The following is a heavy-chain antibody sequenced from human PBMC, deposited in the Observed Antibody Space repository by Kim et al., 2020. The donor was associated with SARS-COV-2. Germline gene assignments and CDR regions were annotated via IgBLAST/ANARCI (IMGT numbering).Heavy chain of an antibody. Sequence: PPFQGQVTISADKSISTAYLQWSSLKASDTAMYYCARHANYYDSTGVMDVWGQGTTVTVSS. V-gene: IGHV5-51*01. D-gene: IGHD3-22*01. CDR3: ARHANYYDSTGVMDV. J-gene: IGHJ6*02.